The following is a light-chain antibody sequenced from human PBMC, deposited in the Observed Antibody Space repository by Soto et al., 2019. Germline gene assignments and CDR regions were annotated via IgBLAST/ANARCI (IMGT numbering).Light chain of an antibody. V-gene: IGKV3-20*01. CDR1: QSVAKNY. J-gene: IGKJ1*01. CDR2: DAS. Sequence: EIVLTQSPGTLSLSPGERATLSCRASQSVAKNYLAWYHQEPGQAPRLLIYDASKRATGIPDRFSGSGSGTDFTLTISRLEPEDFAVYYCHQYASSPQTFGQGTKVEIK. CDR3: HQYASSPQT.